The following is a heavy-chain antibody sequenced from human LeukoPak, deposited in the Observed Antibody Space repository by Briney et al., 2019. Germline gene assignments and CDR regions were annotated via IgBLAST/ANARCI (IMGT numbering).Heavy chain of an antibody. CDR3: AKEVRYGDTAMVLTYFDY. J-gene: IGHJ4*02. CDR1: GFTFSSYG. V-gene: IGHV3-23*01. D-gene: IGHD5-18*01. CDR2: ISGSGGST. Sequence: PGGTLRLSCAASGFTFSSYGMSWVRQAPGKGLEWVSAISGSGGSTYYADSVKGRFTISRDNSKNTLYLQMNSLRAEDTAVYYCAKEVRYGDTAMVLTYFDYWGQGTLVTVSS.